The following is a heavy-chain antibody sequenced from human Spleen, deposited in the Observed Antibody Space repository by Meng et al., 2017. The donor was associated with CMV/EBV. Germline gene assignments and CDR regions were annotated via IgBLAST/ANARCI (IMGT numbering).Heavy chain of an antibody. Sequence: SLKISCAASGFSFDDYAMHWVRQAPGEGLEWVSGINWNSGIIEYADSVKGRFTISRDNAKNSLYLQMNSLRAEDTAVYYCARDRGYKIGYYYYYYGMDVWGQGTTVTVSS. V-gene: IGHV3-9*01. CDR3: ARDRGYKIGYYYYYYGMDV. D-gene: IGHD1-14*01. CDR2: INWNSGII. CDR1: GFSFDDYA. J-gene: IGHJ6*02.